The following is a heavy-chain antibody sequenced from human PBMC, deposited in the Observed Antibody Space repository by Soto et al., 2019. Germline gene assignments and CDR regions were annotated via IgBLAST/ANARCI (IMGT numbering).Heavy chain of an antibody. D-gene: IGHD1-1*01. J-gene: IGHJ6*04. CDR3: AHRATPPDLEAQFYPYYYYYGLDV. Sequence: SGPALVNPAQTLTLACTFCGFSLSTGGVGVGWIRQRPGKALEWLALIYWDVDKRYSACLKRRLSITKDTSKNQVVRITPNTHPVDTATYYCAHRATPPDLEAQFYPYYYYYGLDVWGKRTTVTVSS. CDR1: GFSLSTGGVG. CDR2: IYWDVDK. V-gene: IGHV2-5*02.